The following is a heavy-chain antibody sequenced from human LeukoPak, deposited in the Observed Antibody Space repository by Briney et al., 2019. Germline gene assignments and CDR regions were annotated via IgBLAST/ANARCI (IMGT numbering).Heavy chain of an antibody. CDR1: GYTFIDYY. D-gene: IGHD6-19*01. CDR2: IHPNSGNT. J-gene: IGHJ4*02. Sequence: ASVTVSCKASGYTFIDYYIHWVRQAPGQGLECMGWIHPNSGNTNYAQQFQGRVTMTRDTSISTAYMELIRLRSDDTAVYYCARLPAGVAGTVDYWGQGTLVTVSS. CDR3: ARLPAGVAGTVDY. V-gene: IGHV1-2*02.